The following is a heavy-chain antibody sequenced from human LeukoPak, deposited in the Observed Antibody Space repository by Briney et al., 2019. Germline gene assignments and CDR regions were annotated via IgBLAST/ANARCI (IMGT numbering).Heavy chain of an antibody. J-gene: IGHJ4*02. D-gene: IGHD6-19*01. V-gene: IGHV4-59*01. CDR3: ARDTSNGWYYFDS. Sequence: PSETLSLTCTVSGGSISNYYWSWIRQPPGKELEWIGYIYSSGSTNYNPSLKSRVTISVDMSKNPFSLMLSSVTAADTAVYYCARDTSNGWYYFDSWGQGTLVTVSS. CDR2: IYSSGST. CDR1: GGSISNYY.